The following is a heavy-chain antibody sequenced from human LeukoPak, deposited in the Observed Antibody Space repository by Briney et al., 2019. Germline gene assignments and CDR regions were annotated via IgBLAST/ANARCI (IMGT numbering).Heavy chain of an antibody. V-gene: IGHV3-48*02. CDR2: IRTAAEGAKYA. Sequence: GGSLRLSCATSGFSFTDYPMNWVRQAPGKGLEWISNIRTAAEGAKYAYYADSVKGRVTISRDDGKNTLYLHMNSLRDDDTAVYYCATDQRYAFDYWGQGILVTVSS. J-gene: IGHJ4*02. D-gene: IGHD3-9*01. CDR1: GFSFTDYP. CDR3: ATDQRYAFDY.